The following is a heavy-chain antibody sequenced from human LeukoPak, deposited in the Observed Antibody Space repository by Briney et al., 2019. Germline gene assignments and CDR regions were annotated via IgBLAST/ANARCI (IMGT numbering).Heavy chain of an antibody. CDR2: ISGSGGST. D-gene: IGHD5-18*01. CDR1: GFTFSSYA. V-gene: IGHV3-23*01. J-gene: IGHJ6*02. Sequence: GGSLRLSCAASGFTFSSYAMSWVRQAPGKGLEWVSAISGSGGSTYYADSVKGRFTISRDNSKNTLYLQMNSLRAEDTALYYCAKLLGAYSYGPYYYYGMDVWGQGTTVTVSS. CDR3: AKLLGAYSYGPYYYYGMDV.